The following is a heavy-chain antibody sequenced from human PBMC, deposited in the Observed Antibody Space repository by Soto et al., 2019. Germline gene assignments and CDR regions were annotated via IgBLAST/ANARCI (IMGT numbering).Heavy chain of an antibody. CDR3: ASHDWFDP. CDR2: IYSGGST. CDR1: GLSVSNNY. J-gene: IGHJ5*02. Sequence: WGSLRLSCAVSGLSVSNNYMSWVRQAPGKGLEWVSVIYSGGSTYYAESVKGRFIISRDNSKNTFYLQMNSLRAEDTAVYYCASHDWFDPWGQGTLVTVSS. V-gene: IGHV3-66*01.